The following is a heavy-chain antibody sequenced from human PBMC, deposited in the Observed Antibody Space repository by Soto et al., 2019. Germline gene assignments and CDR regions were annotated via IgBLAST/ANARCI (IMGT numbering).Heavy chain of an antibody. D-gene: IGHD6-19*01. V-gene: IGHV3-30*18. CDR3: AKDLHLAVRPSSGWQPGVGY. Sequence: GGSLRLSCAASGFTFSSYGMHWVRQAPGKGLEWVAVISYDGSNKYYADSVKGRFTISRDNSKNTLYLQMNSLRDEDTAVYYCAKDLHLAVRPSSGWQPGVGYWGQGTLVTVSS. CDR2: ISYDGSNK. CDR1: GFTFSSYG. J-gene: IGHJ1*01.